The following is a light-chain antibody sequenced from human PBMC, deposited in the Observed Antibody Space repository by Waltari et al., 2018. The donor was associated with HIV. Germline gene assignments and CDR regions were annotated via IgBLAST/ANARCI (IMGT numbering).Light chain of an antibody. CDR3: LQSFDSPLT. Sequence: DIQMIQSPSSLSASVGDRVTITCRTSQNINSFLNWYQQKPGKVPKLLIYGASNLESGVPSRFSGSGYGTDFSLTISSLQPDDFATYYCLQSFDSPLTFGPGTTVDSK. J-gene: IGKJ3*01. V-gene: IGKV1-39*01. CDR1: QNINSF. CDR2: GAS.